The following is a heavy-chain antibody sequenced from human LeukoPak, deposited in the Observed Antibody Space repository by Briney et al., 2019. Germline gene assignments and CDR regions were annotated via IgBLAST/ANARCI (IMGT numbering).Heavy chain of an antibody. CDR2: MNGRGVST. D-gene: IGHD3-22*01. J-gene: IGHJ4*02. CDR3: ARDVGVYDSSGYYYFDY. V-gene: IGHV3-23*01. CDR1: GFTFTNYA. Sequence: GGSLRLSCAASGFTFTNYAMSWVRQAPGKGLEWVSVMNGRGVSTYYADSVKGRFTISRDNSTNTVYLQMNSLRAEDTAVYYCARDVGVYDSSGYYYFDYWGQGTLVTVSS.